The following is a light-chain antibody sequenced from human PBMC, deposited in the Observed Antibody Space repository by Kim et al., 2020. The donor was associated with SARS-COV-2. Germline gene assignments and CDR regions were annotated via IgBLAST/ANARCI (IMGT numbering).Light chain of an antibody. CDR2: DND. CDR1: NSNIGNNY. Sequence: GQKVTRSCSGRNSNIGNNYVSWSYHLPGAAPKLLIYDNDKRPSVIPDRFSGSKSGTSATLGITGLQTGDEANYYCAAWDSSLSAVVFGGGTQLTVL. V-gene: IGLV1-51*01. J-gene: IGLJ3*02. CDR3: AAWDSSLSAVV.